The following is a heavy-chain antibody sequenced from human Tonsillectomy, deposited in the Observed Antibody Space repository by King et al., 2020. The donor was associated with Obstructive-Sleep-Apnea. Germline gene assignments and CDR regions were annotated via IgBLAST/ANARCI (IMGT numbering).Heavy chain of an antibody. V-gene: IGHV1-69*01. D-gene: IGHD3-16*01. Sequence: QLVQSGTEVKKPGSSVKVSCKASGGTFSSYAISWVRQAPGQGLEWMGGIIPIFGTANYAHKVQGRVTNTADESTSTAELELSSLRSEDTSVYYCAGGVEGEYYFDYWGQGTLVTVSS. CDR1: GGTFSSYA. J-gene: IGHJ4*02. CDR3: AGGVEGEYYFDY. CDR2: IIPIFGTA.